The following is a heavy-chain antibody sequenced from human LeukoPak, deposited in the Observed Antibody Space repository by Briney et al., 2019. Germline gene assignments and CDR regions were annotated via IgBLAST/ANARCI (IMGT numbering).Heavy chain of an antibody. V-gene: IGHV3-30*02. CDR1: GFTFSSYG. CDR2: IRYDGSNK. CDR3: ARDRGGYVSPIDY. D-gene: IGHD5-12*01. Sequence: PGGSLRLSCAASGFTFSSYGMHWVRQAPGKGLEWVAFIRYDGSNKYYADSVKGRFTISRDNSKNTLYLQMNSLRAEDTAVYYCARDRGGYVSPIDYWGQGTLVTVSS. J-gene: IGHJ4*02.